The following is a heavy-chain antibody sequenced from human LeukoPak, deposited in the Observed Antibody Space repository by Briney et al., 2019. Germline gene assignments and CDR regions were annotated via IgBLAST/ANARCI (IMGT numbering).Heavy chain of an antibody. Sequence: GGSLRLSCAASGFTFSSYAMSWVRQAPGKGLEWVSAISGSGGSTYYADSVKGRFTISRDNSKNTLYLQMNSLRAEDTAVYYCAKDHCSSTSCHMALDRNWFDPWGQGTLVTVSS. J-gene: IGHJ5*02. D-gene: IGHD2-2*01. V-gene: IGHV3-23*01. CDR2: ISGSGGST. CDR3: AKDHCSSTSCHMALDRNWFDP. CDR1: GFTFSSYA.